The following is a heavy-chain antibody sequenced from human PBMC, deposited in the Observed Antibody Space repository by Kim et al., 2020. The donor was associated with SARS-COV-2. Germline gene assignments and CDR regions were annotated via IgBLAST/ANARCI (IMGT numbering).Heavy chain of an antibody. J-gene: IGHJ5*02. Sequence: NPSLKSRVTISVDTSKNQFSLKLSSVTAADTAVYYCARVTVVTPGWFDPWGQGTLVTVSS. D-gene: IGHD2-15*01. V-gene: IGHV4-34*01. CDR3: ARVTVVTPGWFDP.